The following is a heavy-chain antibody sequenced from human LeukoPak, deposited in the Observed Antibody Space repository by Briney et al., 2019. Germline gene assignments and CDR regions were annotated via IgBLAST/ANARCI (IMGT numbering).Heavy chain of an antibody. CDR2: ISASGDST. Sequence: GSLRLSCAASGFTFSKFAMSWVRQAPGKGLEWVSGISASGDSTYYADSVKGRFTISRDNSKNTLYLQMNSLRAEDTALYYCAKAGSYWDFDYWGQGTLVTVCS. D-gene: IGHD1-26*01. CDR3: AKAGSYWDFDY. V-gene: IGHV3-23*01. J-gene: IGHJ4*02. CDR1: GFTFSKFA.